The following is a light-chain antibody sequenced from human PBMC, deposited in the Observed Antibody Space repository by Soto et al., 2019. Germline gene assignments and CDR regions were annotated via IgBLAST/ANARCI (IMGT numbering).Light chain of an antibody. CDR1: SSDVGAYNY. Sequence: QSVLTQPASVSGSPGQSITISCTGTSSDVGAYNYVSWYQQHPGKAPKLMIYDVINRPSGVSNRFSGSKSGNTASLTISGLQDEDEADYYCSSYTSSSTLVFGGGTKLTVL. J-gene: IGLJ3*02. CDR3: SSYTSSSTLV. V-gene: IGLV2-14*03. CDR2: DVI.